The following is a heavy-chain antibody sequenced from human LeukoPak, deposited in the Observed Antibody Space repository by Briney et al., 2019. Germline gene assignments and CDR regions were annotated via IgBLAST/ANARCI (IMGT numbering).Heavy chain of an antibody. CDR3: ASGYDSSGYYPILPFPFDY. D-gene: IGHD3-22*01. J-gene: IGHJ4*02. V-gene: IGHV3-11*01. CDR1: GFTFSDYY. Sequence: GGSLRLSCAASGFTFSDYYMSWIRQAPGKGLEWVSYISSSGSTIYYADSVRGRFTISRDNAKNSLYLQMNNLRAEDTAVYYCASGYDSSGYYPILPFPFDYWGQGTLVTVSS. CDR2: ISSSGSTI.